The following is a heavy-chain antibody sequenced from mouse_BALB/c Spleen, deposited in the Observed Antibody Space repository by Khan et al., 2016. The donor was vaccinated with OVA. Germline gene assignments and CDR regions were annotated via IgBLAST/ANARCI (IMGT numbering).Heavy chain of an antibody. V-gene: IGHV3-2*02. Sequence: QQSGPGLVKPSQSLSLTCTVTGYSITSDYAWNWIRQFPGNKLEWMGYISYSGSTNYNPALKSRISITRDTSKNQFFLQLNSVTTEDTATYYCARDGSRYNYAMDYWGQGTSVTVSS. CDR2: ISYSGST. J-gene: IGHJ4*01. CDR3: ARDGSRYNYAMDY. D-gene: IGHD2-3*01. CDR1: GYSITSDYA.